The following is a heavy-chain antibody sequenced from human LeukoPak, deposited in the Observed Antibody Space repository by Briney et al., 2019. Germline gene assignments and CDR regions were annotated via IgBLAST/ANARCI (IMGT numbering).Heavy chain of an antibody. CDR1: GFTVSNNG. D-gene: IGHD2-2*01. CDR3: ATDQHPRGYCSSTSCH. V-gene: IGHV3-15*01. Sequence: GGSLRLSCAASGFTVSNNGLSWFRQAPGKGLEWVGRIKSKSDGGTIDYAAPVRGRFTISRDDSKDTLYLQLNSLKTEDTAVYYCATDQHPRGYCSSTSCHWGQGTLVTVSS. J-gene: IGHJ4*02. CDR2: IKSKSDGGTI.